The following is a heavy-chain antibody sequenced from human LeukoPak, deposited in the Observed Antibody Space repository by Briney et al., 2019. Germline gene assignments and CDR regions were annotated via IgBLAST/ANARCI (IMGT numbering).Heavy chain of an antibody. CDR3: VRGIDITGYFNY. CDR2: INTNTGSP. J-gene: IGHJ4*02. CDR1: GYTFSTYP. D-gene: IGHD3-22*01. Sequence: ASVKVSCKASGYTFSTYPINWVRQAPGQGLEWMGWINTNTGSPTCAQGLTGRFVFSLDTSVSTAFLQINSLKAEDTALYYCVRGIDITGYFNYWGQGTLVTVSS. V-gene: IGHV7-4-1*02.